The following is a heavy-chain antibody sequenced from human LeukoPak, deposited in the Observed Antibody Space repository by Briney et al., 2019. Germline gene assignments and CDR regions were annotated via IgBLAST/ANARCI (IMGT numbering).Heavy chain of an antibody. V-gene: IGHV1-8*01. Sequence: GASVKVSCKASGYTFTSYDINWVRQATGQGLEWMGWMNPNSGNTGYAQKFQGRVTMTRNTSISTVYMELSSLRSEDTAVYYCARGFTMVVPADTYGMDVWGQGTTVTVSS. CDR2: MNPNSGNT. J-gene: IGHJ6*02. CDR1: GYTFTSYD. D-gene: IGHD2-2*01. CDR3: ARGFTMVVPADTYGMDV.